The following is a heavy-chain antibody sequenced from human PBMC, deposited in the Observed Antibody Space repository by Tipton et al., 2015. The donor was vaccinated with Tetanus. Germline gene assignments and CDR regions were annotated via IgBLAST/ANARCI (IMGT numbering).Heavy chain of an antibody. CDR2: ISRTTSYI. Sequence: TWVRQAPGRGLEWVSSISRTTSYIYYSDSVKGRFTISRDNAKNSLYLQMNSLTADDTAVYFCASGSSLDYWGQGTLVTVSS. J-gene: IGHJ4*02. CDR3: ASGSSLDY. D-gene: IGHD6-6*01. V-gene: IGHV3-21*01.